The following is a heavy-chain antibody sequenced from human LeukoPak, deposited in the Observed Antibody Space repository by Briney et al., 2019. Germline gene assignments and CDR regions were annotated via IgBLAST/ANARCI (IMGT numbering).Heavy chain of an antibody. CDR2: IYYSGST. CDR3: ARRRESYDILTGYYSTRRVWFDP. CDR1: GGSISSYY. J-gene: IGHJ5*02. D-gene: IGHD3-9*01. V-gene: IGHV4-59*01. Sequence: SGTLSLTCTVSGGSISSYYWSWIRQPPGKGLEWIGYIYYSGSTNYNPSLKSRVTISVDTSKNQFSLKLSSVTAADTAVYYCARRRESYDILTGYYSTRRVWFDPWGQGTLVTVSS.